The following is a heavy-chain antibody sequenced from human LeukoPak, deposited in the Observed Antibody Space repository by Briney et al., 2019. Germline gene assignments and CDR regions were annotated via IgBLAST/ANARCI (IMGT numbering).Heavy chain of an antibody. V-gene: IGHV3-48*03. CDR1: GFTFSSYE. CDR2: ISSSGSTI. Sequence: GGSLRLSCAASGFTFSSYEMNWVRQAPGKGLEWVSYISSSGSTIYYADSVKGRFTISRDNAKNSLYLQMNSLRAEDTAVYYCAGFDGSGWYGELYYYYYMDVWGKGITVTISS. J-gene: IGHJ6*03. CDR3: AGFDGSGWYGELYYYYYMDV. D-gene: IGHD6-19*01.